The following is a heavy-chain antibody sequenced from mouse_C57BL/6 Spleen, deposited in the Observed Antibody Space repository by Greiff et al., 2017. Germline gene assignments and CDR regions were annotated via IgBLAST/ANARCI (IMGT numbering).Heavy chain of an antibody. D-gene: IGHD2-4*01. CDR3: ARYYYDYPYFDY. V-gene: IGHV1-52*01. CDR1: GYTFTSYW. CDR2: IDPSDSET. J-gene: IGHJ2*01. Sequence: QVQLQQPGAELVRPGSSVKLSCKASGYTFTSYWMHWVKQRPIQGLEWIGNIDPSDSETHYNQKFKDKATLTVDKSSSTAYMQLSSLTSEDSAVYYCARYYYDYPYFDYWGQGTTLTVSS.